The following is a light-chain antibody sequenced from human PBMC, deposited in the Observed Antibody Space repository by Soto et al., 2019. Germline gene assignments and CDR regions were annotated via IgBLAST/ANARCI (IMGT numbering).Light chain of an antibody. J-gene: IGKJ1*01. V-gene: IGKV3-11*01. CDR3: QQRSNWPT. CDR2: DAS. Sequence: EIVMTHSPATLSVSPCERATLSFRASQSVSSYLAWYQHKPGQAPRLLIYDASNRATGIPARFSGSGSGTDFTLTISSLEPEDFAVYYCQQRSNWPTFGQGTKVDIK. CDR1: QSVSSY.